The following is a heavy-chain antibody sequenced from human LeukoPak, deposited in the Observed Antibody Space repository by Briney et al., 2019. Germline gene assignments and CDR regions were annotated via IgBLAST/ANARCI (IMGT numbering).Heavy chain of an antibody. D-gene: IGHD5-18*01. CDR1: GYSFLSYW. CDR3: ARSDTAMAIGFSDY. CDR2: IYPGDSDT. Sequence: GESLKISCKASGYSFLSYWIGWVRQMPGKGLEWMGIIYPGDSDTRYSPSFQGQVTISADKSISTAYLQWSSLKASDTAMYYCARSDTAMAIGFSDYWGQGTLVTVSS. V-gene: IGHV5-51*01. J-gene: IGHJ4*02.